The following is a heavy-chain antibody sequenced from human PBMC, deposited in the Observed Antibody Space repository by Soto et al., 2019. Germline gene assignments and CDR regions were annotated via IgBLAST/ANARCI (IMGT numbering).Heavy chain of an antibody. CDR2: IIPRFGTA. Sequence: QVQLVQSGAEVRKPGASVKGAFKASGGTFRSYAISWVRQARGQGLAWMGGIIPRFGTANYAQTFQGRVTINADESTSTAYMELSSLRYEDTAVYYCATIYNDFDTSGYYSETDGFDIWGQGTMVNVSS. CDR3: ATIYNDFDTSGYYSETDGFDI. CDR1: GGTFRSYA. V-gene: IGHV1-69*01. D-gene: IGHD3-22*01. J-gene: IGHJ3*02.